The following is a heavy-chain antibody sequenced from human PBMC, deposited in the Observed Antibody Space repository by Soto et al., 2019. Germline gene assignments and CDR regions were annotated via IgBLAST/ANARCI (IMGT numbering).Heavy chain of an antibody. CDR2: IRSKAYGGTT. D-gene: IGHD3-3*01. CDR3: TRDAPLTIFGVVIMSDQTYYFDY. CDR1: GFTFGDYA. J-gene: IGHJ4*02. V-gene: IGHV3-49*03. Sequence: GGSLRLSCTASGFTFGDYAMSWFRQAPGKGLEWVGFIRSKAYGGTTEYAASVKGRFTISRDDSKSIAYLQMNSLKTEDTAVYYCTRDAPLTIFGVVIMSDQTYYFDYWGQGTLVTVSS.